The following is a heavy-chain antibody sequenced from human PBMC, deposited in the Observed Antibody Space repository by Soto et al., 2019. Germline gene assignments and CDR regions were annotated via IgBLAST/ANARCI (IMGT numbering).Heavy chain of an antibody. CDR3: AKGLTIFGVVVIFDP. CDR1: GFSFSSYG. J-gene: IGHJ5*02. CDR2: MSFDGSDN. Sequence: QVQLVESGGGMVQPGRSLRLSCAASGFSFSSYGMHWVRQAPGKGLEWVAVMSFDGSDNYYGDSVKGRFTISRDNSKNTLYLQMNSLRVEDTAVYFCAKGLTIFGVVVIFDPWGQGTLVTVSA. D-gene: IGHD3-3*01. V-gene: IGHV3-30*18.